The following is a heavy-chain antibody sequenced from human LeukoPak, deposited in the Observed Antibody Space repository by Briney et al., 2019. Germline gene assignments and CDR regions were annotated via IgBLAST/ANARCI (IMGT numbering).Heavy chain of an antibody. CDR1: GGTFSSYA. CDR3: ARGASGLTYDYGVN. CDR2: IIPIFGTA. V-gene: IGHV1-69*13. Sequence: SVKVSCKASGGTFSSYAISWVRQAPGQGLEWMGGIIPIFGTANHAQKFQGRVTITADESTSTAYMELSSLRSEDTAVYYCARGASGLTYDYGVNWGQGTLVTVSS. D-gene: IGHD4-17*01. J-gene: IGHJ4*02.